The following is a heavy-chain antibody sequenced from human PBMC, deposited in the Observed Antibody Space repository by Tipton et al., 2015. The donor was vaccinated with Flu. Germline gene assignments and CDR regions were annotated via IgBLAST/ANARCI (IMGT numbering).Heavy chain of an antibody. J-gene: IGHJ6*02. D-gene: IGHD5-18*01. CDR1: GFTFSNYG. V-gene: IGHV3-30*18. Sequence: SLRLSCVASGFTFSNYGMHWVRQAPGKGLEWVAVISSDESRKYYADSVRGRFTISRDNSKNTLYLQMNSLRAEDTALYYCAKDRSLDTAMDSHFYYFNGMDVWGQGTTVTVSS. CDR3: AKDRSLDTAMDSHFYYFNGMDV. CDR2: ISSDESRK.